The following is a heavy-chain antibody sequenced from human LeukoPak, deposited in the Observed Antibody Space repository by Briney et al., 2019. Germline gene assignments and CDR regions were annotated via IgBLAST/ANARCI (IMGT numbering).Heavy chain of an antibody. CDR3: ASAFLWFGAGYFDY. J-gene: IGHJ4*02. V-gene: IGHV3-66*01. Sequence: PGGSLRLSCAASGFTVSSNYMSWVRQAPGKGLEWVSVIYSGGSTYYADSVKGRFTISRDNSKNTLYLQMNSLRAEDTAVYYCASAFLWFGAGYFDYWGQGTLVTVSS. CDR2: IYSGGST. CDR1: GFTVSSNY. D-gene: IGHD3-10*01.